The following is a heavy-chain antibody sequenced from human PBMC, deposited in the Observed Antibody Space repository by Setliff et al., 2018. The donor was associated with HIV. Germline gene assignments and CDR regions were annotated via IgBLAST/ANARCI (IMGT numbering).Heavy chain of an antibody. J-gene: IGHJ4*02. CDR1: GGSISSGSYY. CDR3: ARSARVGYYDSSGYS. Sequence: PSETLSLTCTVSGGSISSGSYYWSWIRQPAGKGLEWIGRIYTSGSTNYNPSLKSRVTISVDTSKNQLSLKLSSVTAADTAVYYCARSARVGYYDSSGYSWGQGTLVTVSS. V-gene: IGHV4-61*02. D-gene: IGHD3-22*01. CDR2: IYTSGST.